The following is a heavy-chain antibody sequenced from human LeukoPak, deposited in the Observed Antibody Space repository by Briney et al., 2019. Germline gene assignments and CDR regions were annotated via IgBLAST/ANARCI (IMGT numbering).Heavy chain of an antibody. V-gene: IGHV3-30*03. CDR3: ARDGYGLDTPMVSTVFDC. J-gene: IGHJ4*02. CDR2: ISYDGSNK. D-gene: IGHD5-18*01. Sequence: AGGSLRLPCAASGFSFGSFGMHWVRQAPGKGLEWVAVISYDGSNKYYADSVKGRFTISRDNSKNTLYLQMNSLRTEDTAVYYCARDGYGLDTPMVSTVFDCWGQGTLVTVSS. CDR1: GFSFGSFG.